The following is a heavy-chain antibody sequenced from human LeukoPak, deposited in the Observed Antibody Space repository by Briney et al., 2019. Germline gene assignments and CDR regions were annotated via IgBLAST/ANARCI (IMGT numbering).Heavy chain of an antibody. CDR3: ARYSRSWHAYDI. CDR2: IKQDGSEK. D-gene: IGHD6-13*01. V-gene: IGHV3-7*05. J-gene: IGHJ3*02. Sequence: PGGSLRLSCAASGFTFSSYWMSWVRQAPGKGLQWVANIKQDGSEKYYVDSVKGRFTISRDNAKNSLSLQMNSLRAEDTAVYYCARYSRSWHAYDIWGQGTMATVSA. CDR1: GFTFSSYW.